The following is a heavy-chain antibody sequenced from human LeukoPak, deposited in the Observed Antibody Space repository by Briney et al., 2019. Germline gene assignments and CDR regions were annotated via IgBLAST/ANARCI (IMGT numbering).Heavy chain of an antibody. J-gene: IGHJ4*02. CDR3: CSTNSFSY. D-gene: IGHD2-2*01. V-gene: IGHV3-7*01. CDR1: GFAFSNYW. Sequence: GGSLRLSCAASGFAFSNYWMNWVRQAPGKGLEWVANIKQDGSETYYVDSVKGRFTISRDNAKSSLYLQMNSLRAEDTALYYCCSTNSFSYWGQGTLVTVSS. CDR2: IKQDGSET.